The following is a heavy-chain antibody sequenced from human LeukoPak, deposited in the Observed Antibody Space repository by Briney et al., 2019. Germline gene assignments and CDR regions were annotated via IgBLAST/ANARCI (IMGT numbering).Heavy chain of an antibody. V-gene: IGHV1-69*05. D-gene: IGHD2-15*01. CDR3: ARDNGYCSGGSCYLLDY. CDR1: GATFSSYA. CDR2: IIPIFGTA. Sequence: ASVKLSCKASGATFSSYAISWVRQAPGQGLEWVGGIIPIFGTANYAQKFQGRVTITTDESTSTAYMELSSLRSEDTAVYYCARDNGYCSGGSCYLLDYWGQGTLVTVSS. J-gene: IGHJ4*02.